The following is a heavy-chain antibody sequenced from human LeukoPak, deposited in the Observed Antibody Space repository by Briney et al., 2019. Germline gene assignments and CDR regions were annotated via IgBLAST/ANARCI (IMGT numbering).Heavy chain of an antibody. J-gene: IGHJ4*02. V-gene: IGHV3-48*03. Sequence: PGGSLRLSCAASGFTFSSYEMNWVRQAPGKGLEWVSYISSSGSTIYYADSVKGRFTISRDNAKNTLYLQMNSLRAEDTAVYYCASEGHYYDSSGYDYWGQGTLVTVSS. CDR3: ASEGHYYDSSGYDY. D-gene: IGHD3-22*01. CDR2: ISSSGSTI. CDR1: GFTFSSYE.